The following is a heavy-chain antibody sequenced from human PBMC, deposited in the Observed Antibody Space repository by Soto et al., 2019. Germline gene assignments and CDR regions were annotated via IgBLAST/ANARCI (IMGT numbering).Heavy chain of an antibody. Sequence: GGSLRLSCAASGFTFSTYWMHWVRQAPGKGLVWVSRVNSDGSSTTYADSVKGRFTISRDNSKNTLYLQMNSLRAEDTAVYYCARDPPDFWSGYCDYWGQGTLVTVSS. D-gene: IGHD3-3*01. CDR3: ARDPPDFWSGYCDY. V-gene: IGHV3-74*03. CDR1: GFTFSTYW. CDR2: VNSDGSST. J-gene: IGHJ4*02.